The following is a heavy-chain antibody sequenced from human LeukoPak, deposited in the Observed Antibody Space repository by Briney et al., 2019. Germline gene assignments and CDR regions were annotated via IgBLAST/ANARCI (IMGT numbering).Heavy chain of an antibody. Sequence: ASVKVSCKASGYRFTGYNIDWVRQAPGQRPEWMGRINAESGDTKYSQKFQGRVTITRDTFASTSYMELSSLRSEDTAVYYCARDLYNVIDSWGQGTLVTVSS. CDR1: GYRFTGYN. D-gene: IGHD1-14*01. J-gene: IGHJ4*02. CDR3: ARDLYNVIDS. CDR2: INAESGDT. V-gene: IGHV1-3*01.